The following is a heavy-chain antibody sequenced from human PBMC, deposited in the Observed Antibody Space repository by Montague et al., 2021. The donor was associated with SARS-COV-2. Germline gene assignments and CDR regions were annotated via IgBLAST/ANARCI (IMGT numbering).Heavy chain of an antibody. CDR3: ASEGLHNWFDP. Sequence: SETLSLTCTVSNGSINSYYWSWVRQPPGKRLEWIGYIYYRGSTNYNPSLESRVTMSIDTSKNQFSLKLRSVTAADTAVHFCASEGLHNWFDPWGQGTLVIVSS. CDR2: IYYRGST. J-gene: IGHJ5*02. CDR1: NGSINSYY. V-gene: IGHV4-59*01.